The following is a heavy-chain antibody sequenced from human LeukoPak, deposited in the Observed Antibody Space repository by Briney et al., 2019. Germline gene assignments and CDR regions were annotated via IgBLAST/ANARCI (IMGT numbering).Heavy chain of an antibody. CDR1: GFTFSNYA. CDR3: VKASSGSYWGGYFDY. D-gene: IGHD1-26*01. V-gene: IGHV3-30*18. Sequence: GGSLRLSCVTSGFTFSNYAMHWVRQAPGKGLEWVAVISYDGVNEYYAEALKGRFSISRDSSGNTAYLQMNSLRIDDTAVYYCVKASSGSYWGGYFDYWGQGALSPSPQ. J-gene: IGHJ4*02. CDR2: ISYDGVNE.